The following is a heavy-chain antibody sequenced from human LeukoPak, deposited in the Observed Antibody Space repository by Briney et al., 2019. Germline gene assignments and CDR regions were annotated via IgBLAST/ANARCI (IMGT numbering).Heavy chain of an antibody. D-gene: IGHD3-10*01. CDR2: IYYSGST. J-gene: IGHJ4*02. CDR3: ARDYGSGTYRFDY. Sequence: SETLSLTCTVSGGSVSSGGYYRSWIRQHPGKGLEWIGYIYYSGSTYYNPSLKSRVTISVDTSKNQFSLKLSSVTAADTAVYYCARDYGSGTYRFDYWGQGTLVTVSS. CDR1: GGSVSSGGYY. V-gene: IGHV4-31*03.